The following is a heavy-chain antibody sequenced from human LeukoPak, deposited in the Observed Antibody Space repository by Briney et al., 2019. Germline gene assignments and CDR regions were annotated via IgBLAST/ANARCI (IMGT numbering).Heavy chain of an antibody. Sequence: PGGSLRLSCAASGFSFSSYAMSWVRHAPGKGLEWVSDICGSICGRIGSTDYADSVKGRFTISRDNSKKTVYLQMNRLRAEDTAVYYCAKGKINHDGAYDIWGQGTMVTVSS. J-gene: IGHJ3*02. CDR2: ICGSICGRIGST. CDR3: AKGKINHDGAYDI. D-gene: IGHD3-16*01. CDR1: GFSFSSYA. V-gene: IGHV3-23*01.